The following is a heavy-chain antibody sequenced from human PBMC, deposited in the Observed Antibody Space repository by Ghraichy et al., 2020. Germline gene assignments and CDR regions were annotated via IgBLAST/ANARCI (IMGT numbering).Heavy chain of an antibody. CDR2: ITSSGRTI. CDR1: GFAFGSYS. J-gene: IGHJ6*02. D-gene: IGHD4-23*01. V-gene: IGHV3-48*02. CDR3: ARGSRVVRFYYYDGMDV. Sequence: GESLNISCVGSGFAFGSYSMNWVRQSPGKGLEWVSYITSSGRTIFYADSVKGRFTISRDNAQNSLFLQMTSPTDEDTAVYYCARGSRVVRFYYYDGMDVWGQGTTVTVSS.